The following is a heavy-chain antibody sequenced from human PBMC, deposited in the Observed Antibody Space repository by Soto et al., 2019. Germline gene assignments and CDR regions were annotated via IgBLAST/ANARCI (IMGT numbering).Heavy chain of an antibody. D-gene: IGHD4-17*01. J-gene: IGHJ1*01. CDR1: GGTFSSYT. CDR2: IIPILGIA. V-gene: IGHV1-69*02. Sequence: SVKVSCKASGGTFSSYTISWVRQAPGQGLEWMGRIIPILGIANYAQKFQGRVTITADKSTSTAYMELSSLRSEDTAVYYCARNGDYVSEYFQYWGQGTLVPVSS. CDR3: ARNGDYVSEYFQY.